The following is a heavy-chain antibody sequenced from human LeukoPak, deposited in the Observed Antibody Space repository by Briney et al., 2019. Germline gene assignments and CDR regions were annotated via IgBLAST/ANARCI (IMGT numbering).Heavy chain of an antibody. CDR3: ARGGGAPDS. D-gene: IGHD3-16*01. J-gene: IGHJ4*02. CDR2: ISRSSSYI. Sequence: KPGGSLRLSCAASGFSFNSYTMNWVRQAPGKGLEWVSSISRSSSYIYYADSVKGRFTISGDNAKNSLYLQMNSLRAEDTAVYYCARGGGAPDSWGQGTLVIVSS. CDR1: GFSFNSYT. V-gene: IGHV3-21*01.